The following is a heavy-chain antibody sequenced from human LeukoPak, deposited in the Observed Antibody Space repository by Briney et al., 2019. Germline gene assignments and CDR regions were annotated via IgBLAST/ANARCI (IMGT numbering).Heavy chain of an antibody. CDR2: IYYSGST. D-gene: IGHD2-15*01. J-gene: IGHJ4*02. CDR1: GGSISSSSYY. CDR3: ARRIGYCSGGTCSLFDY. V-gene: IGHV4-39*01. Sequence: KPSETLSLTCTVSGGSISSSSYYRDWIRQPPGKGLEWIGSIYYSGSTYYNPSLKSRVTISVDTSKNQFSLKLSSVTAADTAVYYCARRIGYCSGGTCSLFDYWGQGTLVTVSS.